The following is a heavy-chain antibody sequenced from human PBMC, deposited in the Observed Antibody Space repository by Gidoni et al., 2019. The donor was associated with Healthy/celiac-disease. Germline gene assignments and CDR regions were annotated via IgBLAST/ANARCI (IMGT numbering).Heavy chain of an antibody. V-gene: IGHV1-8*01. CDR3: ARATYCSSTSCYLDYHYYMDV. Sequence: QVQLVQSGAEVQKPGASVKVSCKASGYTFTSYDINWVRQATGPGLEWMGWMNPNSGNTGYAQKFQGRVTMTRNTSISTAYMELSSLRSEDTAVYYCARATYCSSTSCYLDYHYYMDVWGKGTTVTVSS. CDR2: MNPNSGNT. J-gene: IGHJ6*03. D-gene: IGHD2-2*01. CDR1: GYTFTSYD.